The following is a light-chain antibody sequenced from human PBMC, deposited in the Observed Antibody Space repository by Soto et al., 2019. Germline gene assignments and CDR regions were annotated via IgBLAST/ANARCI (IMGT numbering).Light chain of an antibody. CDR3: QQLHGYPIT. CDR2: APS. J-gene: IGKJ5*01. CDR1: QGIDTS. V-gene: IGKV1-9*01. Sequence: ILLTQSRSSLSASVGPRFTITCRASQGIDTSLAWYQQKTGKAPKLLIYAPSNFQSGVPSRFSGSGYGTHFNLTISSLQPEDFATYYCQQLHGYPITFGQGTRLEIK.